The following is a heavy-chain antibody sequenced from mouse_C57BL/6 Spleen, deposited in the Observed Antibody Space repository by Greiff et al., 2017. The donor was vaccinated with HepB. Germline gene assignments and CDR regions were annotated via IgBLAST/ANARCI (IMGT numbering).Heavy chain of an antibody. CDR3: ARGDYGLEGPYFDV. CDR2: IDPSDSYT. D-gene: IGHD1-1*02. CDR1: GYTFTSYW. V-gene: IGHV1-69*01. J-gene: IGHJ1*03. Sequence: QVQLKQPGAELVMPGASVKLSCKASGYTFTSYWMHWVKQRPGQGLEWIGEIDPSDSYTNYNQKFKGKSTLTVDKSSSTAYMQLSSLTSEDSAVYYCARGDYGLEGPYFDVWGTGTTVTVSS.